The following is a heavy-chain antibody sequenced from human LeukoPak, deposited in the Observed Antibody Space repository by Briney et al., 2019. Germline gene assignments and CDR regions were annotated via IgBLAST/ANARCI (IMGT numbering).Heavy chain of an antibody. CDR2: INHSGST. D-gene: IGHD2-15*01. Sequence: PSETLSLTCAVYGGSFSGYYWSWIRQPPGKGLEWIGEINHSGSTNYNPSLKSRVTISVDTSKNQFSLKLSSVTAADTAVYYCARASWDCSGGSCGSDFDYRGQGTLVTVSS. CDR3: ARASWDCSGGSCGSDFDY. CDR1: GGSFSGYY. J-gene: IGHJ4*02. V-gene: IGHV4-34*09.